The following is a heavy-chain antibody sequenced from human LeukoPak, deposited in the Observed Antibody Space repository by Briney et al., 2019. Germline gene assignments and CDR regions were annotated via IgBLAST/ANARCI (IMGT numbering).Heavy chain of an antibody. Sequence: SETLSLTCTVSGGSISSSSYYWGWIRQPPGKGLEWIGIIYYSGSTYYNPSLKSRVTISVDTSKNQFSLKLSSVTAADTAVYYCARQGITMVRGGWFDPWGQGTLVTVSS. D-gene: IGHD3-10*01. J-gene: IGHJ5*02. CDR1: GGSISSSSYY. CDR3: ARQGITMVRGGWFDP. V-gene: IGHV4-39*01. CDR2: IYYSGST.